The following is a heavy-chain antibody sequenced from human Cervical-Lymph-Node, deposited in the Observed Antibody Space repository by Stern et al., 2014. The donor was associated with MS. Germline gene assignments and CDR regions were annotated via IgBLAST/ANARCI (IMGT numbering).Heavy chain of an antibody. CDR2: IGWNIATK. V-gene: IGHV3-9*01. Sequence: EVKLVESGGGLVQPGRSLRLSCSASQITFDDYGFHWVRQVPGKGLEWVAGIGWNIATKVYADSVKGRFTISRDNARDSLYLQMNNLTPDDTALYYCAKSYSSSWSGWIDSWGQGILVTVSS. J-gene: IGHJ5*01. D-gene: IGHD6-13*01. CDR1: QITFDDYG. CDR3: AKSYSSSWSGWIDS.